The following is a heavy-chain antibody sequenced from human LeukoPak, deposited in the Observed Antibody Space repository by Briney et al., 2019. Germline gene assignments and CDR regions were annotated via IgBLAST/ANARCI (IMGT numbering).Heavy chain of an antibody. Sequence: GGSLRLSCAASGFTFSSYAMHWVRQAPGKGLEWVAVISYDGSNKYYADSVKGRFTLSRDNSKNTLYLQMNSLRAEDTAVYYCAKDLVVGATGGVNYFDYWGQGTLVTVS. J-gene: IGHJ4*02. CDR3: AKDLVVGATGGVNYFDY. CDR2: ISYDGSNK. V-gene: IGHV3-30-3*01. CDR1: GFTFSSYA. D-gene: IGHD1-26*01.